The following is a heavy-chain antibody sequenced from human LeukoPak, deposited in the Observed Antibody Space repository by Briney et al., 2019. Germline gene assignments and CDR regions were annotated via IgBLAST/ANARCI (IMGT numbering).Heavy chain of an antibody. CDR2: MNPNSGNT. J-gene: IGHJ4*02. V-gene: IGHV1-8*01. CDR1: GYTFTSYD. D-gene: IGHD2-15*01. Sequence: GASVKLSCKASGYTFTSYDINWVRQATGQGLEWMGWMNPNSGNTDYAQKFQGRVTLTRNTSISTAYMELSRLRSEDTAVYYCARAIKDIEVVVAAVLDDWGQGSLVTVSS. CDR3: ARAIKDIEVVVAAVLDD.